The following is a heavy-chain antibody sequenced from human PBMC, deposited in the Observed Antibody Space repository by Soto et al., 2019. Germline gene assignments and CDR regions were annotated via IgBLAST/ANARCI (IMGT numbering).Heavy chain of an antibody. V-gene: IGHV1-18*04. CDR2: ISGHNGNT. J-gene: IGHJ4*02. Sequence: ASVKVSCKASGYTFTNHGISWVRQAPGQGLEWLGWISGHNGNTKYAQKFQGRVTISADKSTKTGYMELSSLTSEDTAVYYCARSSTTYYYQSSPYWPDKELDIWGQGTLVTVSS. D-gene: IGHD3-22*01. CDR1: GYTFTNHG. CDR3: ARSSTTYYYQSSPYWPDKELDI.